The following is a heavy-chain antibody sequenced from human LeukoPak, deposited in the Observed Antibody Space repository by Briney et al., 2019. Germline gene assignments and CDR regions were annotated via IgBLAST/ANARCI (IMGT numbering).Heavy chain of an antibody. CDR1: GGSISSYY. CDR3: ARDVCSGGSCYFDY. Sequence: SETLSLTCTVSGGSISSYYWSWIRQPPGKGLEWIGYIYYSGSTNYNPSLKSRVTISVDTSKNQFSLKLSSVTAADTAVYYCARDVCSGGSCYFDYWGQGTLVTVSS. V-gene: IGHV4-59*01. CDR2: IYYSGST. J-gene: IGHJ4*02. D-gene: IGHD2-15*01.